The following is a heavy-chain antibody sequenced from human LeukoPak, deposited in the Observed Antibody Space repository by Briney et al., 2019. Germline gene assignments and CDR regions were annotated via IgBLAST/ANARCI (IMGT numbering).Heavy chain of an antibody. Sequence: PGRSLRLSCAASGFTFSSYAMHWVRQAPGKGLEWVAVISYDGSNKYYADSVKGRFTISRDNSKNTLYLQMNSLRAEDAAVYYCASSSSWSGDAFDIWGQGTMVTVSS. CDR1: GFTFSSYA. CDR2: ISYDGSNK. V-gene: IGHV3-30*04. J-gene: IGHJ3*02. D-gene: IGHD6-13*01. CDR3: ASSSSWSGDAFDI.